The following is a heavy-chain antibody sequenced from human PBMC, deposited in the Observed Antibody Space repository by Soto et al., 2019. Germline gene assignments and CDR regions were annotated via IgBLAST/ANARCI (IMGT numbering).Heavy chain of an antibody. CDR3: ARGTTVSPGMDV. D-gene: IGHD4-17*01. V-gene: IGHV4-34*01. CDR2: INHSGST. J-gene: IGHJ6*02. Sequence: ASETLSLTCAVYGGSFSGYYWSWIRQPPGKGLEWIGEINHSGSTNYNPSLKSRVTISVDTSKNQFSLKLSSVTAADTAVYYCARGTTVSPGMDVWGQGTTVTVYS. CDR1: GGSFSGYY.